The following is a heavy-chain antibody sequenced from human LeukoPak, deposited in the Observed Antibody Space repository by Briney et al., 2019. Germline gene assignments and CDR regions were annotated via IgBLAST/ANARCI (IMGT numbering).Heavy chain of an antibody. CDR3: ARQKLGTNDAFDI. CDR2: IYYSGST. D-gene: IGHD7-27*01. J-gene: IGHJ3*02. CDR1: GGSISSSSYY. Sequence: SETLSLTCTVSGGSISSSSYYWGWIRQPPGKGLEWIGSIYYSGSTYYNPSLKSRVTISVDTSKNQFSLKLSSVTAADTAVYYCARQKLGTNDAFDIWDQGTMVTVSS. V-gene: IGHV4-39*01.